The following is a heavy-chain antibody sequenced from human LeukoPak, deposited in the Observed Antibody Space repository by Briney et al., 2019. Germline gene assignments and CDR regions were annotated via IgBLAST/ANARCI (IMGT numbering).Heavy chain of an antibody. CDR2: INPNSGGT. Sequence: ASVTVSFKSSGYTFTSYNMDWVRQAPGQGLEWMGWINPNSGGTNYAQKFQGRVTMTRDTTVSTAYMELSRLRSDDTAVYYCAPQLGRLTDYWGQGTLVTVSS. D-gene: IGHD7-27*01. CDR3: APQLGRLTDY. V-gene: IGHV1-2*02. J-gene: IGHJ4*02. CDR1: GYTFTSYN.